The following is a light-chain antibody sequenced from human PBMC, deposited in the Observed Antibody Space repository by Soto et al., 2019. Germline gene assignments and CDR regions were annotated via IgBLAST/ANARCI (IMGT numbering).Light chain of an antibody. CDR1: TGAVTSGHY. CDR3: LVSYSGARV. Sequence: QTVVTQEPSLTVSPGGTVTLTCGFSTGAVTSGHYPYWFQQKPGQAPRTLIYDTNNKHSWTPARFSGSLLGGKAALTLSGAQPEDGADYYCLVSYSGARVFGGGTKLTVL. J-gene: IGLJ2*01. V-gene: IGLV7-46*01. CDR2: DTN.